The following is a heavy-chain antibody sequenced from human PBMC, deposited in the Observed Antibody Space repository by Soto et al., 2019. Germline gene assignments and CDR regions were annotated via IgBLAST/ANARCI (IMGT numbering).Heavy chain of an antibody. J-gene: IGHJ5*02. CDR2: ISGSGGST. Sequence: EVQLLESGGGLVQPGGSLRLSCAASGFTFSSYAMSWVLQAPGKGLEWVSAISGSGGSTYYADSVKGRFTISGDNSKNSLYLQMNSVRDEDTAVYYCAKQGSYCSSNRWYNWFDPWGQGTLVTVSS. CDR1: GFTFSSYA. D-gene: IGHD2-2*01. V-gene: IGHV3-23*01. CDR3: AKQGSYCSSNRWYNWFDP.